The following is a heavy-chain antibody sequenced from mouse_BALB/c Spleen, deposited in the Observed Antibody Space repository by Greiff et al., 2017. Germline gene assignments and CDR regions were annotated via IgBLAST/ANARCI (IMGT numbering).Heavy chain of an antibody. CDR3: ARDRYDVRWFAY. CDR2: IWAGGST. D-gene: IGHD2-14*01. CDR1: GFSLTSYG. Sequence: VMLVESGPGLVAPSQSLSITCTVSGFSLTSYGVHWVRQPPGKGLEWLGVIWAGGSTNYNSALMSRLSISKDNSKSQVFLKMNSLQTDDTAMYYCARDRYDVRWFAYWGQGTLVTVSA. J-gene: IGHJ3*01. V-gene: IGHV2-9*02.